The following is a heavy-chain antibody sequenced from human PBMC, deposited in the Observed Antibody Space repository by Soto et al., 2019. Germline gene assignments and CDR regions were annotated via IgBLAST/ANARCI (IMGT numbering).Heavy chain of an antibody. CDR3: ARPSPRYCSGGSCLEFPDAFDI. CDR1: GYTFTSYA. V-gene: IGHV1-3*04. J-gene: IGHJ3*02. CDR2: INTDNGNT. D-gene: IGHD2-15*01. Sequence: ASVKVSCKASGYTFTSYAMHWVRQAPGQRLEWMGWINTDNGNTVYSEKFQGRVTITRDTSASIAYMELSSLRSEDTAVYYCARPSPRYCSGGSCLEFPDAFDIWGQGTMVTVSS.